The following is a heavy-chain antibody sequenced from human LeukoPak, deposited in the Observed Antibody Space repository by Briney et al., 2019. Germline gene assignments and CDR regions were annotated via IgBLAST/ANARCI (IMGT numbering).Heavy chain of an antibody. J-gene: IGHJ4*02. CDR3: ARGDGTMGPTD. CDR1: GFTFSDYS. D-gene: IGHD1-26*01. Sequence: GGSLRLSCGASGFTFSDYSMNWVRQAPGKGLEWVSFISSGGTFIFYGDSVRGRFTISRDNFNNSLFLQMNSLRVEDTALYYCARGDGTMGPTDWGQGTLVTVSS. CDR2: ISSGGTFI. V-gene: IGHV3-21*06.